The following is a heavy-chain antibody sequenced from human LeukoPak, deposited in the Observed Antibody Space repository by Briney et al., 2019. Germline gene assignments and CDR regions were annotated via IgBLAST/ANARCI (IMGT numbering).Heavy chain of an antibody. J-gene: IGHJ3*01. CDR2: IKEDGSAK. D-gene: IGHD2-21*02. Sequence: GGSLRRSCAAPGFTFSNYWMSWVRQAPGKGLESVANIKEDGSAKYYVDSVKGRFTISRDNAKNSQYLQMNSLRAEDTAVYYCAKGGVVTAIVLWGQGTMVTVSS. V-gene: IGHV3-7*05. CDR1: GFTFSNYW. CDR3: AKGGVVTAIVL.